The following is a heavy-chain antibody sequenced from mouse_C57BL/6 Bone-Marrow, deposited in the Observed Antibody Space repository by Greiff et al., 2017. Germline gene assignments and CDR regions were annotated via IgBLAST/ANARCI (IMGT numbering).Heavy chain of an antibody. Sequence: LVESGAELVKPGASVKISCTVSGFAFSTYWMNWVQQRPGKGLEWIGPIYPGDGDTNYNGKFKGKVTLTADKSSSTAYMQLSSLTSEDSGVYFCARDWDYFDDGGQGTTLTVSS. J-gene: IGHJ2*01. CDR3: ARDWDYFDD. CDR1: GFAFSTYW. D-gene: IGHD4-1*01. CDR2: IYPGDGDT. V-gene: IGHV1-80*01.